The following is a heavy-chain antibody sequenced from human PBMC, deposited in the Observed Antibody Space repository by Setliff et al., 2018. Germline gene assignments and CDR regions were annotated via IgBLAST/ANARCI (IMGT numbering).Heavy chain of an antibody. CDR3: ARGGDGYNNGMDV. CDR2: IGTTGII. D-gene: IGHD5-12*01. V-gene: IGHV3-48*01. CDR1: GFNFGSYT. J-gene: IGHJ6*02. Sequence: GGSLRLSCAASGFNFGSYTMNWVRQTPGRGLEWISSIGTTGIINYADSVKGRFNISRDNVKNSLNLQMNSLRAEDTAVYYCARGGDGYNNGMDVWGQGTMVTVSS.